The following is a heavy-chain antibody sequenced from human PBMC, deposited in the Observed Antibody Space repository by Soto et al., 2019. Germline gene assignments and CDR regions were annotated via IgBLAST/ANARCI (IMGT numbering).Heavy chain of an antibody. CDR2: IIPTFGTA. V-gene: IGHV1-69*06. J-gene: IGHJ3*02. CDR1: GGTFSSSA. Sequence: QVQLVQSGAEMRAPGSSVQVSCKASGGTFSSSAINWLRQAPGQGPEWMGGIIPTFGTANYIEKFRGRVTIAADTSTSTAYMEVSSLTSEDTAMYFCARYETAGHSGFDIWGQGTMVTVSS. CDR3: ARYETAGHSGFDI. D-gene: IGHD5-12*01.